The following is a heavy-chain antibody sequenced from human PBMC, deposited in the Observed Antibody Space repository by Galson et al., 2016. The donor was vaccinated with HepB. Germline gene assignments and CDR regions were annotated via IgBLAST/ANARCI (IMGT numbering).Heavy chain of an antibody. CDR3: ARRTNQPDLTGLMCAAFDI. D-gene: IGHD2-8*02. V-gene: IGHV5-10-1*01. J-gene: IGHJ3*02. CDR2: IDPSDSYT. Sequence: QSGAEVTKPGESLRISCEGSGYTFTNSWISWVRQMPGKGLEWMGKIDPSDSYTIYSPSFQGHVTIPVDKSIRKAYLQWSSLQASDTAMYFCARRTNQPDLTGLMCAAFDIGGQGTKVIVSS. CDR1: GYTFTNSW.